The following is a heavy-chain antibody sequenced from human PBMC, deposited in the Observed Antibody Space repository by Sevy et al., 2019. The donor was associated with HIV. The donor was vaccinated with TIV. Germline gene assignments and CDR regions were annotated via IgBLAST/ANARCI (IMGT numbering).Heavy chain of an antibody. D-gene: IGHD1-26*01. CDR2: IYYNGHI. V-gene: IGHV4-59*08. CDR3: AGENAWGRCYS. CDR1: GGSITSLY. Sequence: SETLSLTCTVSGGSITSLYWNWIRQPPGKGLEWIANIYYNGHINYNPSLKSRVTLSLDTSKNQFSLRLISVTAADTAMYYCAGENAWGRCYSWGQGTQVTVSS. J-gene: IGHJ4*02.